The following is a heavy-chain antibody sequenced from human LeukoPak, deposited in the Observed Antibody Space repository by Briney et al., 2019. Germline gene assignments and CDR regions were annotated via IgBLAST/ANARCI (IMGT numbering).Heavy chain of an antibody. CDR2: ISSNGGST. J-gene: IGHJ6*03. CDR3: ARDGSGWYYYYYYMDV. V-gene: IGHV3-64*01. Sequence: GGSLRLSCAASGFTFSSYAIHWVRQAPGKGLEYVSAISSNGGSTYYANSVKGRFTISRDNSKNTLYLQMGSLRAEDMAVYYCARDGSGWYYYYYYMDVWGKGTTVTVPS. D-gene: IGHD6-19*01. CDR1: GFTFSSYA.